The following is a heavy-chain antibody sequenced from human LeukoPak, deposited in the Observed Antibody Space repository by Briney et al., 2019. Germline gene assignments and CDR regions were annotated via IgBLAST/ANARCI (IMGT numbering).Heavy chain of an antibody. CDR1: GYTLTELS. Sequence: ASVKVSCKVSGYTLTELSMHWVRQAPGKGLEWMGGFYPEDGETIYAQKFQGRVTMTEDTSTDTAYMELSSLRSEDTAVYYCATLYCSSTSCYTGDYYYYGMGVWGQGTTVTVSS. J-gene: IGHJ6*02. CDR3: ATLYCSSTSCYTGDYYYYGMGV. V-gene: IGHV1-24*01. D-gene: IGHD2-2*02. CDR2: FYPEDGET.